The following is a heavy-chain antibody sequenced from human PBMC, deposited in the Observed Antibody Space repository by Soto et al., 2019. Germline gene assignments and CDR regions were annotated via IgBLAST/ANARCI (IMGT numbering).Heavy chain of an antibody. CDR3: ATGYSYGRFDY. CDR2: ISAYNGNT. J-gene: IGHJ4*02. Sequence: ASVKVSCKASGYTFTSYGIIWVRQAPGQGLEWMGWISAYNGNTNYAQKLQGRVTMTTDTSTSTAYMELRSLSSYDTAVYYCATGYSYGRFDYWGQGTLVTVSS. D-gene: IGHD5-18*01. V-gene: IGHV1-18*01. CDR1: GYTFTSYG.